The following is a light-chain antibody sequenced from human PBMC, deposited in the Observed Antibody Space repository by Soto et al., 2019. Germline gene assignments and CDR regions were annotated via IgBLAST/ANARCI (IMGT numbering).Light chain of an antibody. CDR2: EVT. J-gene: IGLJ1*01. CDR3: SSHTSSNTRV. CDR1: SSDVGGYNY. Sequence: QSALTQPASVSGSPGQSMTISCTGTSSDVGGYNYVAWYQQHPGKAPKLIIYEVTNRPSGISYRFSGSKSGNTASLTISGLQAEDEADYYCSSHTSSNTRVFGTGTKVTVL. V-gene: IGLV2-14*01.